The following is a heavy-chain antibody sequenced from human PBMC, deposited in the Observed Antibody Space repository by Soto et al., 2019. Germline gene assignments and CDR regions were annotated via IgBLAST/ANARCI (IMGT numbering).Heavy chain of an antibody. J-gene: IGHJ5*02. Sequence: SETLSLTXTVSGGSISSGDYYWSWIRQPPGKGLEWIGYIYYSGSTYYNPSLKSRVTISVDTSKNQFSLKLSSVTAADTAVYYCASTDRYYYDSSGYLNWFDPWGQGTLVTVSS. D-gene: IGHD3-22*01. V-gene: IGHV4-30-4*01. CDR3: ASTDRYYYDSSGYLNWFDP. CDR1: GGSISSGDYY. CDR2: IYYSGST.